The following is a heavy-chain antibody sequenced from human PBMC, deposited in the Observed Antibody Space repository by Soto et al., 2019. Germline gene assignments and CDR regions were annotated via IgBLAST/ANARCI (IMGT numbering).Heavy chain of an antibody. CDR2: IFSNDEK. CDR1: GFSLSNARMG. Sequence: QVTLKESGPVLVKPTETLTLTCTVSGFSLSNARMGVSWIRQPPGKALEWLAHIFSNDEKSYSTSLKSRLTISKDTSKSQVVLTMTNMDPGDTATYYWARIRFYSNYGDYWGQGTLVTVSS. J-gene: IGHJ4*02. V-gene: IGHV2-26*01. CDR3: ARIRFYSNYGDY. D-gene: IGHD4-4*01.